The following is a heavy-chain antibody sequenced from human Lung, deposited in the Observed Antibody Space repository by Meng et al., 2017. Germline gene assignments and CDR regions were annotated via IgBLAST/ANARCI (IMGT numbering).Heavy chain of an antibody. D-gene: IGHD6-19*01. CDR1: GYTFTTYG. Sequence: QVHLVQSGLEVEKPGASVKVSCKASGYTFTTYGISWLRQAPGQGLEWMGWIDPGNGNRDFAEKFQDRLTMSNDTSSSTVYMELTRLTSDDTAVYYCARDRQWLFDYWGQGALVTVSS. CDR2: IDPGNGNR. CDR3: ARDRQWLFDY. V-gene: IGHV1-18*01. J-gene: IGHJ4*02.